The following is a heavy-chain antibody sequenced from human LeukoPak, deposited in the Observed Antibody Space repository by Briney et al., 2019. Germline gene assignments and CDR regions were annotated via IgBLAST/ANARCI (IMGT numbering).Heavy chain of an antibody. V-gene: IGHV4-38-2*02. CDR2: IYHSGST. J-gene: IGHJ5*02. D-gene: IGHD2-15*01. Sequence: TSETLSLTCTVSAYSISSGYYWGWIRQPPGKGLEWIGSIYHSGSTNYNPSLKSRVTISVDTSKNQFSLKLSSVTAADTAVYYCARPRGGSSRYNWFDPWGQGTLVTVSS. CDR3: ARPRGGSSRYNWFDP. CDR1: AYSISSGYY.